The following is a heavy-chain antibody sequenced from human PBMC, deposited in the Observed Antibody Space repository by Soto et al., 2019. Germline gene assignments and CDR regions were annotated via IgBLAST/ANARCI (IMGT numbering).Heavy chain of an antibody. CDR1: GGTFSSYA. J-gene: IGHJ2*01. D-gene: IGHD2-2*03. V-gene: IGHV1-69*13. CDR3: ARGLGYCSSTSCYALPYWYFDL. CDR2: IIPIFGTA. Sequence: SVKVSCKASGGTFSSYAISWVRQAPGQGLEWMGGIIPIFGTANYAQKFQGRVTITADESTSTAYMELSSLRSEDTAVYYCARGLGYCSSTSCYALPYWYFDLWGRGTLVTVSS.